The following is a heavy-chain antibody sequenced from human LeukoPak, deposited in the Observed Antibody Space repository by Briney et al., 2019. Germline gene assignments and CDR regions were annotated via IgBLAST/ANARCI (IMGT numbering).Heavy chain of an antibody. V-gene: IGHV3-64*01. D-gene: IGHD1-26*01. CDR2: ISSNGGST. Sequence: GGSLRLSCAASGFTFSSYAMHWVRQAPGKGLEYVSAISSNGGSTYYANSVKGRFTISRDNSKNTLHLQMGSLRAEDMAVYYCARVGYYYYGMDVWDQGTTVIVSS. J-gene: IGHJ6*02. CDR3: ARVGYYYYGMDV. CDR1: GFTFSSYA.